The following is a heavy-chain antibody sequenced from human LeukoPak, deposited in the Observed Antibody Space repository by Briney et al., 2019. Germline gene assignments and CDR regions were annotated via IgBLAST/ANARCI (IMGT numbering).Heavy chain of an antibody. V-gene: IGHV1-2*02. CDR3: ARVPLYCSSTSCRDY. CDR2: INPNSGGT. D-gene: IGHD2-2*01. J-gene: IGHJ4*02. CDR1: GYTFTSFG. Sequence: ASVKVSCKASGYTFTSFGITWVRQAPGQGLEWVGWINPNSGGTNYAQKFQGRVTMTRDTSINAAYMELSRLRSDDTAVYYCARVPLYCSSTSCRDYWGQGTLVTVSS.